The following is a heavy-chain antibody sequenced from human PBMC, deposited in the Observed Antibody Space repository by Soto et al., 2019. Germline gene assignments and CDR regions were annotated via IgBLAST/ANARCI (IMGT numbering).Heavy chain of an antibody. CDR3: TSSSVSEIVVVAAASELDY. J-gene: IGHJ4*02. Sequence: PGGSLRLSCAASGFTFSAYSMNWVRQAPGKGLEWVSYIGGSSNTIYYADSVKGRFTISRDNAKNSLYLQMNSLRDEDTAVYYCTSSSVSEIVVVAAASELDYWGQGTLVTVSS. V-gene: IGHV3-48*02. CDR2: IGGSSNTI. D-gene: IGHD2-15*01. CDR1: GFTFSAYS.